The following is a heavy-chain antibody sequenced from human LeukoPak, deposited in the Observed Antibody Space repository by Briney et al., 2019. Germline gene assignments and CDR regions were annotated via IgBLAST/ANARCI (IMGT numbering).Heavy chain of an antibody. J-gene: IGHJ4*02. Sequence: SETLSLTCTVSGGSVSSGSYYWSWIRQPPGKGLEWIGYIYYSGSTNYNPSLKSRVTISVDTSKNQFSLKLSSVTAADTAVYYCAGAGNIVGNWGQRTLVTVSS. CDR3: AGAGNIVGN. CDR2: IYYSGST. CDR1: GGSVSSGSYY. D-gene: IGHD1-26*01. V-gene: IGHV4-61*01.